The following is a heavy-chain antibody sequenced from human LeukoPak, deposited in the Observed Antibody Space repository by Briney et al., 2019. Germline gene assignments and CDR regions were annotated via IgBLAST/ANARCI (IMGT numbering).Heavy chain of an antibody. D-gene: IGHD1-1*01. V-gene: IGHV3-30*18. Sequence: PGRSLRLSCAASGSTFSSYVIHWVRQAPGKGLEWVAVISYDESHKYYADSVKGRFTISRDNSKNTLYLQMDRLRAEDTAVYYCVKGGGERDRIFEYWGQGTLVTVSS. CDR2: ISYDESHK. CDR3: VKGGGERDRIFEY. CDR1: GSTFSSYV. J-gene: IGHJ4*02.